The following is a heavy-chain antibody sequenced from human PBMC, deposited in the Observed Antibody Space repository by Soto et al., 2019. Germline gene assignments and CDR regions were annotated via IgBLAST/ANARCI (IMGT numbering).Heavy chain of an antibody. D-gene: IGHD3-10*01. CDR2: IIPRFGTP. V-gene: IGHV1-69*01. J-gene: IGHJ6*02. Sequence: QVQPVQSGAEVKKPGSSVKVSCKASRGSFSSSAIIWVRQAPGQGLEWMGGIIPRFGTPDYAQKFQGRVTITADESTTTACMELSSLTSEDTAVYYCGTGSITMAPGVQFYYTLDVWGHGTTVTVSS. CDR3: GTGSITMAPGVQFYYTLDV. CDR1: RGSFSSSA.